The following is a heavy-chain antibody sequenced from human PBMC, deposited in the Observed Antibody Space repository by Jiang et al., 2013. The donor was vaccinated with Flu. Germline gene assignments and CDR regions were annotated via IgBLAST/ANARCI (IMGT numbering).Heavy chain of an antibody. CDR3: ARHRALWFGELLSPNSYYFDY. CDR1: GGSISSSSYY. D-gene: IGHD3-10*01. V-gene: IGHV4-39*01. CDR2: IYYSGST. Sequence: GLVKPSETLSLTCTVSGGSISSSSYYWGWIRQPPGKGLEWIGSIYYSGSTYYNPSLKSRVTISVDTSKNQFSLKLSSVTAADTAVYYCARHRALWFGELLSPNSYYFDYWGQGTLVTVSS. J-gene: IGHJ4*02.